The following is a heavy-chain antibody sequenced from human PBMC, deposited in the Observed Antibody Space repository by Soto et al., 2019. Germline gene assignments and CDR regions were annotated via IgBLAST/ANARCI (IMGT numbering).Heavy chain of an antibody. CDR2: ITSSTSTI. J-gene: IGHJ4*02. V-gene: IGHV3-48*01. CDR3: AKDRGYSGYDSLDY. CDR1: GFTFSSYS. Sequence: GGSLRLSCAASGFTFSSYSMNWVRQAPGKGLEWVSYITSSTSTIYYADSVKGRFIISRDNSENTLYLQMNSLTAEDTALYFCAKDRGYSGYDSLDYWGQGTLVTVSS. D-gene: IGHD5-12*01.